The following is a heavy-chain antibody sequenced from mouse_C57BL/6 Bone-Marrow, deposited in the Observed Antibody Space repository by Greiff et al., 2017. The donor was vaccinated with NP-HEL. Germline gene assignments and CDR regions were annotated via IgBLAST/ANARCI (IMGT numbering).Heavy chain of an antibody. CDR2: ISDGGSYT. Sequence: EVHLVESGGGLVKPGGSLKLSCAASGFTFSSYAMSWVRQTPEKRLEWVATISDGGSYTYYPDNVKGRFTISRDKAKNNLYLQLSHLKSEDTAMYYCARDLVTTEGYFDYWGKGTTLTVSS. CDR1: GFTFSSYA. CDR3: ARDLVTTEGYFDY. V-gene: IGHV5-4*01. J-gene: IGHJ2*01. D-gene: IGHD1-1*01.